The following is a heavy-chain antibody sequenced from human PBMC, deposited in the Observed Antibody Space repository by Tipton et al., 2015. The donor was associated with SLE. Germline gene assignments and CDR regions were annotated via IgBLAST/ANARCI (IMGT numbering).Heavy chain of an antibody. Sequence: TLSLTCTVSGDSISSSYYYWGWIRQPPGKGLEWIGHIYYSGSTYYNPSLKSRVTISVDTSTNQFSLRLTSVPAADTAVYYCATLSGNDPRDAFDIWGQGTMVTVSS. V-gene: IGHV4-39*07. CDR2: IYYSGST. CDR3: ATLSGNDPRDAFDI. CDR1: GDSISSSYYY. D-gene: IGHD3-10*01. J-gene: IGHJ3*02.